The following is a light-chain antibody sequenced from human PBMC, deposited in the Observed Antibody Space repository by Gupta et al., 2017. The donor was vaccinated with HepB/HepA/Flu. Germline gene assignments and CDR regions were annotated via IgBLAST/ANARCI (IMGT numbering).Light chain of an antibody. CDR3: QQYYSTPYT. J-gene: IGKJ2*01. CDR2: WAS. CDR1: QSVLYSSNNKNY. Sequence: DIVMTQSPDSLAVSLGERATINCKSNQSVLYSSNNKNYLAWYQQKPGQPPKLLIYWASTRESGVPDRFSGSGSGTDFTLTISSLQAEDVAFYYCQQYYSTPYTVGQGTKLEIK. V-gene: IGKV4-1*01.